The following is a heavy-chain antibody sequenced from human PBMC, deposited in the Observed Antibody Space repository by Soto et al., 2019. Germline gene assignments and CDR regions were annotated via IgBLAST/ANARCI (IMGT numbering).Heavy chain of an antibody. CDR3: ARDSHWAIISPTHDY. J-gene: IGHJ4*02. D-gene: IGHD2-2*01. CDR1: GFTFSDYY. V-gene: IGHV3-11*01. CDR2: ISSSGSTI. Sequence: GGSLRLSCAASGFTFSDYYMSWIRQAPGKGLEWVSYISSSGSTIYYADSVKGRFTISRDNAKNSLYLQMNSLRAEDTAVYYCARDSHWAIISPTHDYWGQGTLVTVSS.